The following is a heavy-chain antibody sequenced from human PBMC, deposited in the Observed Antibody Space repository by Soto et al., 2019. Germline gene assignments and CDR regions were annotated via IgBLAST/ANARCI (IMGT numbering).Heavy chain of an antibody. CDR2: ICPGDSDA. CDR1: GYSFTTYC. Sequence: GESLKISCKCSGYSFTTYCVGWVRQMPGKGLEWVGIICPGDSDARYSPSFQGQVTISADRSINTASLQWSSLKASDTAMYYCARGRRSIVGASNFDSWGQGTLVTVSS. V-gene: IGHV5-51*01. D-gene: IGHD1-26*01. J-gene: IGHJ4*02. CDR3: ARGRRSIVGASNFDS.